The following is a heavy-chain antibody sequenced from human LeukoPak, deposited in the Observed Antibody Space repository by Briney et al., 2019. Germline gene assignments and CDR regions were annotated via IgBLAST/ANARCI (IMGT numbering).Heavy chain of an antibody. CDR3: ATSRDGYLFDY. CDR1: GISVSSNY. J-gene: IGHJ4*02. Sequence: GGSLRLSCAASGISVSSNYIGWVCQAPGGGLERVSGIYRNNNTYYADSVKGRFTISRDKSKNTLNLQMNTLRVEDTAVYYCATSRDGYLFDYWGQGTLVTVSS. D-gene: IGHD5-24*01. V-gene: IGHV3-53*01. CDR2: IYRNNNT.